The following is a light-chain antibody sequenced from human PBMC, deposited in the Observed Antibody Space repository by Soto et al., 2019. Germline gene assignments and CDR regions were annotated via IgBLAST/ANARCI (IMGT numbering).Light chain of an antibody. CDR2: DVS. CDR3: CSSAGTYTYV. J-gene: IGLJ1*01. Sequence: QSALTQPRSVSGSPGQSVAISCTGTNSNLGDYNYASWYQQHPGKAPKLMISDVSKRPSGVPDRFSGSKSGNTASLTISGLQAEDEADYYCCSSAGTYTYVFGTGTKLTVL. V-gene: IGLV2-11*01. CDR1: NSNLGDYNY.